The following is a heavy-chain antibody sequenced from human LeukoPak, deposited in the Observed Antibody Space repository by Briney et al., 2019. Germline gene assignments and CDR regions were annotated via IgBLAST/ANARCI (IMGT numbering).Heavy chain of an antibody. CDR2: IYHSGST. J-gene: IGHJ6*02. CDR3: ARDGCSSTSCQDYGMDV. V-gene: IGHV4-4*02. Sequence: SETLSLTCAVSGGSISSSNWWSWVRQPPGKGLEWIGEIYHSGSTNYNPSLKSRDTISVDKSKNQFSLKLSSVTAADTAVYYCARDGCSSTSCQDYGMDVWRQGTTVTVSS. D-gene: IGHD2-2*01. CDR1: GGSISSSNW.